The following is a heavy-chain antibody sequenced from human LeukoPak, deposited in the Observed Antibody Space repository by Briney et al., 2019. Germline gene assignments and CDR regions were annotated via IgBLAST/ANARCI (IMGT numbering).Heavy chain of an antibody. CDR3: ARGDDHFDY. J-gene: IGHJ4*02. Sequence: SETLSLTCTVSGGSISSSSYYWGWIRQPPGKGLEWIGSIYHSGSTYYNPSLKSRVTISVDTSKNQFSLKLSSVTAADTAVYYCARGDDHFDYWGQGTLVTVSS. V-gene: IGHV4-39*07. CDR1: GGSISSSSYY. CDR2: IYHSGST. D-gene: IGHD1-1*01.